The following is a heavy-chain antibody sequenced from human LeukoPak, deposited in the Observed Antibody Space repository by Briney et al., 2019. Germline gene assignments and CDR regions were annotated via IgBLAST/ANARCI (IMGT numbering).Heavy chain of an antibody. CDR3: ARGANFRLYGSGTYYTSLPFDP. V-gene: IGHV1-3*03. CDR1: GYTFTNYG. D-gene: IGHD3-10*01. J-gene: IGHJ5*02. CDR2: INTGNVNT. Sequence: EASVKVSFKASGYTFTNYGISWVRQAPGQGLEWMGWINTGNVNTKYSQEFQDRVTITRDTSASTAYMELSSLRSEAMAVYYCARGANFRLYGSGTYYTSLPFDPWGQGTLVTVSS.